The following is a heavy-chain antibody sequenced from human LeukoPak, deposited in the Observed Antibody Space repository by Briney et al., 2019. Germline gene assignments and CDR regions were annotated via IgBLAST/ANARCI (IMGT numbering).Heavy chain of an antibody. CDR2: INHSGST. CDR3: ARGVGSPLN. V-gene: IGHV4-34*01. J-gene: IGHJ4*02. CDR1: GGSFSGYY. Sequence: SETLSLTCAVYGGSFSGYYWSWIRQPPGKGLEWIGEINHSGSTNYNPSLKSRVTISVDTSKNQFSLKLSSVTAADTAVYYCARGVGSPLNWGQGTLVTVSS.